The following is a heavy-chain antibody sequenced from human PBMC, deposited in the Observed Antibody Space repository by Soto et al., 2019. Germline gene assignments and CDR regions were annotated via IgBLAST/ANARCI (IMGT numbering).Heavy chain of an antibody. CDR2: IKQDGSEK. J-gene: IGHJ6*02. D-gene: IGHD1-20*01. CDR3: ARDNYYYYYYGMDV. V-gene: IGHV3-7*03. CDR1: GFTVSSYW. Sequence: GGSRRRSWAASGFTVSSYWMSWVRQAPGKGLEWVANIKQDGSEKYYVDSVKGRFTISRDNAKNSLYLQMNSLRAEDTAVYYCARDNYYYYYYGMDVWGQGTTVTVSS.